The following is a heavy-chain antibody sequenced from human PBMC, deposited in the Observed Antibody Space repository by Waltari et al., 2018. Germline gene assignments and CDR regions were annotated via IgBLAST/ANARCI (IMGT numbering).Heavy chain of an antibody. Sequence: QVQLVESGGGVVQHGGSLRISCAASGFTSSSYGVNWVRQSPGKGLEWVAFIRYDGSNKYYADSVKGRFTISRDNSKNTLYLQMNSLRAEDTAVYYCAKEAPTFWSGYNGGYWGQGTLVTVSS. CDR2: IRYDGSNK. J-gene: IGHJ4*02. D-gene: IGHD3-3*01. CDR3: AKEAPTFWSGYNGGY. CDR1: GFTSSSYG. V-gene: IGHV3-30*02.